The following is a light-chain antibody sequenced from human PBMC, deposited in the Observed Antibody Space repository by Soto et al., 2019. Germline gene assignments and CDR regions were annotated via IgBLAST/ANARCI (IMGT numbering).Light chain of an antibody. CDR3: SSHAGSSVV. V-gene: IGLV2-11*01. CDR2: DVT. Sequence: QSVLTQPRSVSGSPGQSVTISCTGTSSDVGGYNYVSWYQQHPRKAPKLMIYDVTTRPSGVPDRFSGSKSGNTASLTISGLQAEDEADYYCSSHAGSSVVFGTGTKVTVL. J-gene: IGLJ1*01. CDR1: SSDVGGYNY.